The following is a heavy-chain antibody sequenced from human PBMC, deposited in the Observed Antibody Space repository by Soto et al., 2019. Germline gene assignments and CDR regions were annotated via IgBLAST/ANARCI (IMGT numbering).Heavy chain of an antibody. CDR2: IKSKTDGGTT. J-gene: IGHJ6*02. CDR1: GFTFSNAW. D-gene: IGHD2-2*01. CDR3: ARDLVVVVPAAPWNYYYGMDV. V-gene: IGHV3-15*01. Sequence: GGSLRLSCAASGFTFSNAWMSWVRQAPGKGLEWVGRIKSKTDGGTTDYAAPVKGRFTISRDDSKNTLYLQMNSLKTEDTAVYYCARDLVVVVPAAPWNYYYGMDVWGQGTTVTVSS.